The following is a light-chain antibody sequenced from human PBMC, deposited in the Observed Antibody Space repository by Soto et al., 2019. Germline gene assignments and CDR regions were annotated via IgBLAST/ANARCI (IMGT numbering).Light chain of an antibody. J-gene: IGLJ1*01. V-gene: IGLV2-14*01. CDR2: EVS. Sequence: ALTQPASVSGSPGQSITISCTGSSSDIGAYNYVSWFQQYPGKAPKLIISEVSNRPSGVSNRFSGSKSGTAASLTISGLQTEDEADYFCFSFTTDWTHVFGTGTKVTV. CDR1: SSDIGAYNY. CDR3: FSFTTDWTHV.